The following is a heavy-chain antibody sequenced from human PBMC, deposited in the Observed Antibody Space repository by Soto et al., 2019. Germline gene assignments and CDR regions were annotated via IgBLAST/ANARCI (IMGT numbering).Heavy chain of an antibody. V-gene: IGHV1-18*01. J-gene: IGHJ3*01. D-gene: IGHD3-9*01. CDR3: AREVWTYYDILPQANAFDL. CDR1: GYTFTSYG. Sequence: GASVKVSCKASGYTFTSYGISWVRQAPGQGLEWMGWISAYNGNTNYAQKLQGRVTMTTDTSTSTAYMELRGLRSDDTAVYYCAREVWTYYDILPQANAFDLWGQGTLVTVSS. CDR2: ISAYNGNT.